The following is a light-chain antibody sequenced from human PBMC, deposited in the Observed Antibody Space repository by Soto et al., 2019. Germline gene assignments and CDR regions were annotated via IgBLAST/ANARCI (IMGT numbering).Light chain of an antibody. CDR2: DAS. Sequence: DIQMTQSPSTLSASVGDRVTITCRASQSISSWLAWYQQKPGKAPKLLIYDASSLQTGVPSRFSGSGSGTEFTLTISSLQPDDFVTYSCHQYNSYPRTFGQGTKVEIK. J-gene: IGKJ1*01. CDR1: QSISSW. CDR3: HQYNSYPRT. V-gene: IGKV1-5*01.